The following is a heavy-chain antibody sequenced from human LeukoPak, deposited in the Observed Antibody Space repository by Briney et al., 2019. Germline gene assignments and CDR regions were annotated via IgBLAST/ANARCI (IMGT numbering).Heavy chain of an antibody. Sequence: GESLKISCKGSGYSFTSYWLGWVRQMPGKGLEGMGIIYPGDSDTRYSPSFQGQVTISADKSIITAYLQRSSLKASDTPTYYCARLELLPAGGDYWGQGTLVTVSS. CDR1: GYSFTSYW. D-gene: IGHD1-26*01. J-gene: IGHJ4*02. CDR3: ARLELLPAGGDY. CDR2: IYPGDSDT. V-gene: IGHV5-51*01.